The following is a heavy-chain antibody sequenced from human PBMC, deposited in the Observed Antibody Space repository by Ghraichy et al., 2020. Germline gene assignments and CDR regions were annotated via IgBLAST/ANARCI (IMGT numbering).Heavy chain of an antibody. Sequence: GGSLRLSCAASGFTVSSNYMSWVRQAPGKGLEWVSVIYSGGSTYYADSVKGRFTISRDNSKNTLYLQMNSLRAEDTAVYYCAGQMYSSGWYGMDVWGQGTTVTVSS. V-gene: IGHV3-53*01. D-gene: IGHD6-19*01. CDR3: AGQMYSSGWYGMDV. CDR1: GFTVSSNY. J-gene: IGHJ6*02. CDR2: IYSGGST.